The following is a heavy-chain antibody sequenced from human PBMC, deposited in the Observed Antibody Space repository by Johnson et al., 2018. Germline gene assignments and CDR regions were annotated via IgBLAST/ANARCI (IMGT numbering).Heavy chain of an antibody. V-gene: IGHV3-21*01. D-gene: IGHD3-3*01. Sequence: VQLVQSGGGLVQPGGSLRLSCAASGFTFSSYSMNWVRQAPGKGLEWVSSISSSSSYIYYADSVKGRFTISRDNSKNTLYLQMNSLGAEDTAGYYCAKWSGDRHHYYYMDVWGKGSTVTVSS. CDR2: ISSSSSYI. J-gene: IGHJ6*03. CDR1: GFTFSSYS. CDR3: AKWSGDRHHYYYMDV.